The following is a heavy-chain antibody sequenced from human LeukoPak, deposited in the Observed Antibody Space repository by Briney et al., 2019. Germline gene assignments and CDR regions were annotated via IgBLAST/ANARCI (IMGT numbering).Heavy chain of an antibody. V-gene: IGHV4-4*07. J-gene: IGHJ5*02. D-gene: IGHD2-2*01. CDR2: IYTSGST. CDR3: ARLYCSSTSCFNWFDP. Sequence: PSETLSLTCTVSGYSISSYYWSWIRQPAGKGLEWIGRIYTSGSTNYNPSLKSRVTMSVDTSKNQFSLKLSSVTAADTAVYYCARLYCSSTSCFNWFDPWGQGTLVTVSS. CDR1: GYSISSYY.